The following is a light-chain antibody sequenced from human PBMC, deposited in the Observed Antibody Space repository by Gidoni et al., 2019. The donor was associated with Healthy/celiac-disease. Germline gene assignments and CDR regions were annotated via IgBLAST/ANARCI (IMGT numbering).Light chain of an antibody. CDR2: GAS. J-gene: IGKJ1*01. CDR1: QSVSGGY. Sequence: LATTTLTPGQSPTLPVMASQSVSGGYVAWYQQKPGQAPRLLIYGASSRATGIPDRFSGSGSGTDFTLTISRLEPEDFAVYYCQQYGSSPWTFGQXTKVEIK. CDR3: QQYGSSPWT. V-gene: IGKV3-20*01.